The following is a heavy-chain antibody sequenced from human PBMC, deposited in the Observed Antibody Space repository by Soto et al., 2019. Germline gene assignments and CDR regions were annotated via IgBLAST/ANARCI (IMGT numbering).Heavy chain of an antibody. Sequence: GGSMRISCAASGFTFISYAMSWVRQAPGKGLVWVSAISGSGGSTYYADSVKGRFTISRDNSKNTLYLQMNSLRAEDTAVYYCAKLEYYYDSSGYYPGLFDYWGQGTLVTVSS. CDR2: ISGSGGST. D-gene: IGHD3-22*01. V-gene: IGHV3-23*01. CDR3: AKLEYYYDSSGYYPGLFDY. J-gene: IGHJ4*02. CDR1: GFTFISYA.